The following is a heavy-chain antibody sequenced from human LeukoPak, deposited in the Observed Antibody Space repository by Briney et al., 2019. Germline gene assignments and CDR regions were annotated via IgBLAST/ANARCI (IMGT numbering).Heavy chain of an antibody. CDR3: ASAAVAGRNY. Sequence: GGSLRHSCAASGFTFSSYSMNWVRQAPGKGLEWVSSISSSSSYIYYADSVKGRFTISRDNAKNSLYLQMNSLRAEDTAVYYCASAAVAGRNYWGQGTLVTVSS. J-gene: IGHJ4*02. D-gene: IGHD6-19*01. CDR2: ISSSSSYI. V-gene: IGHV3-21*01. CDR1: GFTFSSYS.